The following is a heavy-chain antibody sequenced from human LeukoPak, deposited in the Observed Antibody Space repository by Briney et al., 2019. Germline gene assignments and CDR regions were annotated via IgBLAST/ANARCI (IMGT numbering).Heavy chain of an antibody. J-gene: IGHJ3*02. D-gene: IGHD6-19*01. V-gene: IGHV4-30-4*01. CDR1: GGSLSRGDYY. CDR2: IYYSGST. Sequence: PSQTLSLTCTVSGGSLSRGDYYWGWIRQPPGKGLEWIGYIYYSGSTYYNPSLKSRVIISVDPSKNQFSLKLSSVTAADTAVYYCARNQAVAGNHGAMDIWGQGTMVTVSS. CDR3: ARNQAVAGNHGAMDI.